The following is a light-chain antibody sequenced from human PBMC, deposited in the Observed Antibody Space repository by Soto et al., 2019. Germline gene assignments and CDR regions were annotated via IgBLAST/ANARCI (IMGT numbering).Light chain of an antibody. CDR2: AAS. J-gene: IGKJ4*01. CDR3: QQSYSTPLT. V-gene: IGKV1-39*01. CDR1: QSISSY. Sequence: DLQMTQSSSSLSASVGYRMNKNFRASQSISSYLNWYQQKPGKAPKLLIYAASSLQSGVPSRFSGSGSGTDFTLTISSLQPEDFATYYCQQSYSTPLTFGGGTKV.